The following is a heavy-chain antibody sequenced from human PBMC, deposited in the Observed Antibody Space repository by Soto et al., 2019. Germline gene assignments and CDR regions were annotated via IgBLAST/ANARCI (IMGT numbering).Heavy chain of an antibody. Sequence: SDPLSVTCSVSGDSIRGSFWSWIRQSRGKGLEWLGYVYYTGSTNYSPSLRSRVSISVDTSKNEFSLRLSSVTAADTAMYYCAREAAVRYFDATIGYGMDVWGQWTTVTVSS. CDR3: AREAAVRYFDATIGYGMDV. CDR2: VYYTGST. D-gene: IGHD3-9*01. J-gene: IGHJ6*02. V-gene: IGHV4-59*01. CDR1: GDSIRGSF.